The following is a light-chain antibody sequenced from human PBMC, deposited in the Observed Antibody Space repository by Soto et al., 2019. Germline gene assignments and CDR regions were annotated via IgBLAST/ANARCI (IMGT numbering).Light chain of an antibody. J-gene: IGLJ1*01. CDR2: EVS. Sequence: QSALTQPASVSGSPGQSITISCTGTSSDGGAYNYVSWYQQHPGKAPKLMIYEVSNRPSGVSNRFSGSKSGNTASLTISGLPAEDEADYYCSSYTSSSTLYVFGTGTKVTVL. CDR3: SSYTSSSTLYV. V-gene: IGLV2-14*01. CDR1: SSDGGAYNY.